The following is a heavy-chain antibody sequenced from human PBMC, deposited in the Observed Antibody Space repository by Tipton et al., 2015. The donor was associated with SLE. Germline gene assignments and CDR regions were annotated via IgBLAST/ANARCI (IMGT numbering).Heavy chain of an antibody. V-gene: IGHV4-34*01. D-gene: IGHD2-15*01. CDR2: INHSGST. Sequence: TLSLTCAVYGGSFSGYYWSWIRQPPGKGLEWIGEINHSGSTNYNPSLKSRVTISVDTSKNQFSLKLSSVTAADTAVYYCATLRGTLSSGVDYWGQGTLVTVSS. J-gene: IGHJ4*02. CDR1: GGSFSGYY. CDR3: ATLRGTLSSGVDY.